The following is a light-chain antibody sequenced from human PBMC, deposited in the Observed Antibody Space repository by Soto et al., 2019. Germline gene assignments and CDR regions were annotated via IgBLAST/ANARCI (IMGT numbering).Light chain of an antibody. V-gene: IGLV2-14*03. CDR3: SSYTNRNTVV. CDR2: DVT. Sequence: QLVLTQPASVSGSPGQSITIFCTGTSSDVGGYNYVSWYQQRPGKPPKLMIYDVTNRPSGVFNRFSGSKSGSTASLTISGLQAVDEGDYYYSSYTNRNTVVFGGGTKVTVL. J-gene: IGLJ3*02. CDR1: SSDVGGYNY.